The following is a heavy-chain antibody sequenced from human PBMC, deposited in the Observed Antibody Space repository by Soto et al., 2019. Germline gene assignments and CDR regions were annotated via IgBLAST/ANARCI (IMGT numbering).Heavy chain of an antibody. J-gene: IGHJ5*02. CDR2: IYYSGST. CDR1: GGSISSYY. V-gene: IGHV4-59*08. Sequence: SETLSLTCTVSGGSISSYYWSWIRQPPGKGLEWIGYIYYSGSTNYNPSLKSRVTISVDTSKNQFSLKLSSVTAADTAVYYCARGVSRYCSGGSCYYNWFDPWGQGTLVTVSS. CDR3: ARGVSRYCSGGSCYYNWFDP. D-gene: IGHD2-15*01.